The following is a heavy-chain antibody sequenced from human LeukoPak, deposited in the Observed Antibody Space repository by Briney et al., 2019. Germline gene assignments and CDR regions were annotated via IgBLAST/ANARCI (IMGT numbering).Heavy chain of an antibody. CDR3: ARTGSGSYYNPADY. J-gene: IGHJ4*02. V-gene: IGHV3-48*01. Sequence: PGGSLRLSCAASGFTFSSFTLNWVRQAPGKGLEWVSYISSSSSTIYYADSVKGRFTISRDDAKNSLYLQMNSLRAEDTAVYYCARTGSGSYYNPADYWGQGTLVTVSS. D-gene: IGHD3-10*01. CDR1: GFTFSSFT. CDR2: ISSSSSTI.